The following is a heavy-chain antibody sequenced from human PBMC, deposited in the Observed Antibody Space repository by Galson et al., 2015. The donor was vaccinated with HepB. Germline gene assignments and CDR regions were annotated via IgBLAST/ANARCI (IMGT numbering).Heavy chain of an antibody. V-gene: IGHV3-7*03. Sequence: SLRLSCAASGFTFSSYWMSWVRQAPGKGLEWVANIKQDGSEKSYVDSVKGRFTISRDNAKNSLYLQMNSLRAEDTAVYYCAASRALRGLRSAFDIWGQGTMVTVSS. D-gene: IGHD4-17*01. J-gene: IGHJ3*02. CDR3: AASRALRGLRSAFDI. CDR1: GFTFSSYW. CDR2: IKQDGSEK.